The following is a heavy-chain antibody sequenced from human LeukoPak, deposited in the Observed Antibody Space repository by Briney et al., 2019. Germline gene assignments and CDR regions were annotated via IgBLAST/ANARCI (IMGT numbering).Heavy chain of an antibody. J-gene: IGHJ1*01. Sequence: GGSLSLSCAASGFTFSNYAITWLRQAPGKGLEWVSTISSSGANTYYADSVRGRFTISRDNSKNTLYLQMNSLRAEDTAVYYCAKDGHYDSSGFTLQYWGQGTLVTVSS. D-gene: IGHD3-22*01. CDR3: AKDGHYDSSGFTLQY. CDR2: ISSSGANT. CDR1: GFTFSNYA. V-gene: IGHV3-23*01.